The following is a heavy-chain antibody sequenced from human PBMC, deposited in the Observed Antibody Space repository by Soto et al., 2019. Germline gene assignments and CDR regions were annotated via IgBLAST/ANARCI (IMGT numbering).Heavy chain of an antibody. V-gene: IGHV3-23*01. D-gene: IGHD1-26*01. Sequence: GGSLRLSCAASGFTFSNYAMTWVRQAPGKGLEWVSRNSATGGSTYYAGSVKGRFTISRDNSNNILHLQMNSLRADDTALYYCAKASPTGSSATFDYWGQGSLVTVSS. CDR1: GFTFSNYA. CDR3: AKASPTGSSATFDY. CDR2: NSATGGST. J-gene: IGHJ4*02.